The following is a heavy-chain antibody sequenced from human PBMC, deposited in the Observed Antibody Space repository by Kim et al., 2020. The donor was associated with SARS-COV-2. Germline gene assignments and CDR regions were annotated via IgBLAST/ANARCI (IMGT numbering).Heavy chain of an antibody. CDR3: ARRPGWHFDY. Sequence: SETLSLTCTVSGYSISSGNYWGWIRQPPGKGLEWIGIIYHRGTAYYNPSLKSRVTVSVDTSKNQFSLNLSSVTAADTAVFYCARRPGWHFDYSRQGTLVT. D-gene: IGHD6-19*01. CDR1: GYSISSGNY. J-gene: IGHJ4*02. CDR2: IYHRGTA. V-gene: IGHV4-38-2*02.